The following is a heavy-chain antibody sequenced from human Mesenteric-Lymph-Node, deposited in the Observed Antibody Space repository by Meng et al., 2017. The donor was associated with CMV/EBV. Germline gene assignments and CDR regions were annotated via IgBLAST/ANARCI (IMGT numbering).Heavy chain of an antibody. J-gene: IGHJ3*01. D-gene: IGHD1-26*01. CDR3: ATDYRSNTFDV. CDR1: GFTFSSHA. V-gene: IGHV3-23*01. Sequence: GESLKISCAASGFTFSSHAMSWVRQAPGKGLEWVSGFSRSGENTYYADSVKGRFSISRDNSKNTLFLQMSSLRAEDTAVYFCATDYRSNTFDVWGQGTMVTVSS. CDR2: FSRSGENT.